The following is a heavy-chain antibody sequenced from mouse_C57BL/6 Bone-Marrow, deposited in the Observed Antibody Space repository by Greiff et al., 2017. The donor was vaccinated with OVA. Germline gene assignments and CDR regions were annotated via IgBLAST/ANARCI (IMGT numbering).Heavy chain of an antibody. J-gene: IGHJ4*01. CDR2: IDPSDSYT. CDR3: ARNSMWPYAMDY. Sequence: QVQLQQPGAELVMPGASVKLSCKASGYTFTSYWMHWVKQRPGQGLEWIGEIDPSDSYTNYNQKFKGKSTLTVDKSSSTAYMQLSSLTSEDSAVYYCARNSMWPYAMDYLGQGTSVTVSS. V-gene: IGHV1-69*01. CDR1: GYTFTSYW. D-gene: IGHD2-3*01.